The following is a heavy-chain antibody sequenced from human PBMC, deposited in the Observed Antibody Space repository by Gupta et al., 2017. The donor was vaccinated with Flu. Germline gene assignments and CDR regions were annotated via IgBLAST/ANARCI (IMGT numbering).Heavy chain of an antibody. Sequence: QVQLQESGPGLVKPSQTLSLTCTVSGVSISSGGYYWTWIRQHPGKGLEWIGYIHSSGSSDYNPSLKSRVTISVDTSKYQFSLMLSSVTAADTAVYYCARDGSGEGTFDIWGQGTVVTVSS. D-gene: IGHD2-15*01. CDR2: IHSSGSS. V-gene: IGHV4-31*03. CDR1: GVSISSGGYY. J-gene: IGHJ3*02. CDR3: ARDGSGEGTFDI.